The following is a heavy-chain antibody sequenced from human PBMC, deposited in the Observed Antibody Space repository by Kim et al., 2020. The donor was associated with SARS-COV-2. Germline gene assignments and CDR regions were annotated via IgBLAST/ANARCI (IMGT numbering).Heavy chain of an antibody. J-gene: IGHJ4*02. D-gene: IGHD3-10*01. V-gene: IGHV4-39*07. CDR1: GGSIISSTHY. CDR3: VKVDEEFET. CDR2: VSDDGKT. Sequence: SETLSLTCTVSGGSIISSTHYWGWVRQAPGKGLEWIGSVSDDGKTWYDPSLKSRVTLSIDKSNNQFFRRLTSVTAADTAAYFCVKVDEEFETWGQGTLVT.